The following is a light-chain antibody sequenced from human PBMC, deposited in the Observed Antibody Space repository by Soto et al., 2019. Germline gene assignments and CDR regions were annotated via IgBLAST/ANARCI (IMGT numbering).Light chain of an antibody. Sequence: IVLTQSPGTLSLSPGERATLSCRASQSVSGSYLAWYQQKPGQAPRLLIYGASSRAAGIPDRFSGSGSGTDFTLNISRLEPEDFAVYSCQQYGSSPRTFGQGTKVEIK. V-gene: IGKV3-20*01. CDR2: GAS. J-gene: IGKJ1*01. CDR3: QQYGSSPRT. CDR1: QSVSGSY.